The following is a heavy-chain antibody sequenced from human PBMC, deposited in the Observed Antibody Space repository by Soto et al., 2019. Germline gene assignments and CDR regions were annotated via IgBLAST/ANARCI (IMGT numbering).Heavy chain of an antibody. CDR3: AKNLLEDIVVVVAARESYYVDY. Sequence: EVQLLESGGGLVQPGGSLRLSCAASGFTFSSYAMSWVRQAPGKGLEWVSAISGSGGSTYYADSVKGRFTISRDNSKNKLYLQMIRQRAEDTAVYYCAKNLLEDIVVVVAARESYYVDYWGQGTLVTVSS. J-gene: IGHJ4*02. D-gene: IGHD2-15*01. V-gene: IGHV3-23*01. CDR2: ISGSGGST. CDR1: GFTFSSYA.